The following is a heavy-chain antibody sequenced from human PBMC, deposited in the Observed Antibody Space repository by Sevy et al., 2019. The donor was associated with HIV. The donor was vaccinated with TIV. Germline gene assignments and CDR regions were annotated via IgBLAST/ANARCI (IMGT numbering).Heavy chain of an antibody. Sequence: ASVKVSCKASGGTFSSYAISWVRQAPGQGLGWMGGIIPIFGTANYAQKFQGRVTITADESTSTAYMELSSLRSEDTAVYYCASGSSSMGFDYWGQGTLVTVSS. D-gene: IGHD6-6*01. CDR2: IIPIFGTA. V-gene: IGHV1-69*13. CDR1: GGTFSSYA. J-gene: IGHJ4*02. CDR3: ASGSSSMGFDY.